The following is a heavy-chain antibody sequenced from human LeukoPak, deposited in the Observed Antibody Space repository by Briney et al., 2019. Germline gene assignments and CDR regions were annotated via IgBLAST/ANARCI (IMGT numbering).Heavy chain of an antibody. CDR1: GFTFSSYW. CDR2: IKQDGSEK. Sequence: GGSLRLSCAASGFTFSSYWTSWVRQAPGKGLEWVANIKQDGSEKYYVDSVKGRFTISRDNAKNSLYLQMNSLRAEDTAVYYCARDDYGDYDCFDYWGQGTLVTVSS. J-gene: IGHJ4*02. CDR3: ARDDYGDYDCFDY. D-gene: IGHD4-17*01. V-gene: IGHV3-7*01.